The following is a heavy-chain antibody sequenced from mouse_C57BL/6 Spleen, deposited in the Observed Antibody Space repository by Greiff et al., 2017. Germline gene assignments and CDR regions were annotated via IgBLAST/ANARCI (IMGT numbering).Heavy chain of an antibody. J-gene: IGHJ4*01. Sequence: VQLQQPGAELVKPGSSVKLSCKASGYTFTSYWMHWVKQRPIQGLEWIGNIDPSDSETHYNQKFKDKATLTVDKSSSTAYMQLSSLTSEDSAVYYCARSGSNLMDYWGQGTSGTVSS. CDR3: ARSGSNLMDY. D-gene: IGHD2-5*01. CDR1: GYTFTSYW. CDR2: IDPSDSET. V-gene: IGHV1-52*01.